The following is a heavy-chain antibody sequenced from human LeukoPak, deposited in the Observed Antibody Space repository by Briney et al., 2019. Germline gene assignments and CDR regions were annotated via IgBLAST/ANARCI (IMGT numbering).Heavy chain of an antibody. D-gene: IGHD6-13*01. V-gene: IGHV1-2*02. J-gene: IGHJ4*02. Sequence: ASVKVSRKASGYTFTGYYMHWVRQAPGQGLEWMGWINPNSGGTNYAQKFQGRVTMTRDTSISTAYMELSRLRSDHTAVYYCARASWDSSSWYYFDYWGQGTLVTVSS. CDR1: GYTFTGYY. CDR2: INPNSGGT. CDR3: ARASWDSSSWYYFDY.